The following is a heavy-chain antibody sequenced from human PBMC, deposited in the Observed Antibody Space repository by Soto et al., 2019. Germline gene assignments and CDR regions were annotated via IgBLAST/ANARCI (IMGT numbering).Heavy chain of an antibody. CDR1: GYTFTGYY. CDR3: ARAWISRVLVPAAIAGDHDAFDI. J-gene: IGHJ3*02. CDR2: INPNSGGT. D-gene: IGHD2-2*02. V-gene: IGHV1-2*04. Sequence: ASVKVSCKASGYTFTGYYMHWVRQAPGQGLEWMGWINPNSGGTNYAQKFQGWVTMTRDTSISTAYMELSRLRSDDTAVYYCARAWISRVLVPAAIAGDHDAFDIWG.